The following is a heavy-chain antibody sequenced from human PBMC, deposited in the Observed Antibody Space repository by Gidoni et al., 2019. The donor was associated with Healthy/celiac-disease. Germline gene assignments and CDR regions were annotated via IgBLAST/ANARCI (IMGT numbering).Heavy chain of an antibody. CDR1: GFTFSSYS. CDR2: ISSSSSTI. J-gene: IGHJ4*02. Sequence: EVQLVESGGGLVQPGGSLRLSCAASGFTFSSYSMNWVRQAPGKGLEWVSYISSSSSTIYYADSVKGRFTISRDNAKNSLYLQMNSLRDEDTAVYYCARDWDTRSSSSFDYWGQGTLVTVSS. V-gene: IGHV3-48*02. D-gene: IGHD6-6*01. CDR3: ARDWDTRSSSSFDY.